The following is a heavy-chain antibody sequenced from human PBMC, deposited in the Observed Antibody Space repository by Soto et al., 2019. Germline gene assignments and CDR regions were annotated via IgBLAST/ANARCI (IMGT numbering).Heavy chain of an antibody. D-gene: IGHD3-16*01. V-gene: IGHV3-7*04. CDR1: ESTVRSDW. CDR2: TNQDGSEK. J-gene: IGHJ4*02. Sequence: EVHLVESGGGLVQTGGSLRLSCAISESTVRSDWMNWVRQAPGKGLEWVAHTNQDGSEKYYVDSVKGRFTIFRDNAKNSLYLQLNSLQAGDTGMYYCSGGVGDAFWGQGTLVTVSS. CDR3: SGGVGDAF.